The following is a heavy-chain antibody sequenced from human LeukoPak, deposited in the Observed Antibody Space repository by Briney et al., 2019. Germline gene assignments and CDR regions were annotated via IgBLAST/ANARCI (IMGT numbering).Heavy chain of an antibody. J-gene: IGHJ5*02. Sequence: GSLRLSCAGPGFIVSRSHISLVRPAPGEGLQWVSSLYSGGSIHYEDSVKGRFTSSRDTSRNTVSPQMHSIRVEDTDVYYCARDPNVDSSMFGHWGQGTPVTVSS. CDR1: GFIVSRSH. D-gene: IGHD5-12*01. CDR3: ARDPNVDSSMFGH. V-gene: IGHV3-53*01. CDR2: LYSGGSI.